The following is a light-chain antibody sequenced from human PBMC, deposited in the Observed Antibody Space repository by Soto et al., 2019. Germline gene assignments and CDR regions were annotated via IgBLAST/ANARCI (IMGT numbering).Light chain of an antibody. J-gene: IGKJ1*01. CDR1: QSVSSY. CDR2: DAS. Sequence: EIVLTQSAATLSLSPGERATLSCRASQSVSSYLAWYQQKPGQAPRLLIYDASNRATGIPARFSGSGSGTDFTLTISSLEPEDFAVYYCQQRSNWPPLFGQGTKWISN. V-gene: IGKV3-11*01. CDR3: QQRSNWPPL.